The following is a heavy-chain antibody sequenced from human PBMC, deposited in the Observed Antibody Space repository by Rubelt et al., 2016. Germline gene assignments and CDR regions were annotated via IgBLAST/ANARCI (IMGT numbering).Heavy chain of an antibody. Sequence: EVQLLESGGGLVQPGGSLRLSCAAAGFTFSSYAMSWVRQGPGKGLEWVSAISGSGGSTYYGDSVKGRFTISRDNSKNTLYLQMNSLRAEDTAVYYCAKTMVTHPTRLDYYGMDVWGQGTTVTVCS. V-gene: IGHV3-23*01. D-gene: IGHD5-18*01. J-gene: IGHJ6*02. CDR1: GFTFSSYA. CDR2: ISGSGGST. CDR3: AKTMVTHPTRLDYYGMDV.